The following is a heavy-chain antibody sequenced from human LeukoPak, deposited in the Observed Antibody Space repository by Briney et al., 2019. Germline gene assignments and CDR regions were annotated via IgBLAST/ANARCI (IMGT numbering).Heavy chain of an antibody. J-gene: IGHJ3*02. CDR3: ARDLACDAFDI. CDR2: IHSSSGSI. CDR1: GFNFTNYN. Sequence: PGGSLRLSCAASGFNFTNYNMNWVRQAPGKGLEWVSSIHSSSGSIYYADSLKGRFTISRDNAKNSLYLQMNSLRAEDTAVYYCARDLACDAFDIWGQGTMVTVSS. V-gene: IGHV3-21*01.